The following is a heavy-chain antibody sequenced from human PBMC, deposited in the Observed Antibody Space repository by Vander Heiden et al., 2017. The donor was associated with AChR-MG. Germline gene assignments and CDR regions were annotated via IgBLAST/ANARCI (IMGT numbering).Heavy chain of an antibody. CDR1: GFTFDDYA. D-gene: IGHD4-4*01. CDR3: ASLYSNVDY. CDR2: ISWNSGSI. J-gene: IGHJ4*02. Sequence: EVQLVESGGGLVQPGRSLRLSCAASGFTFDDYAMHWVRQAPGKGLEWVSGISWNSGSIGYADSVKGRFTISRDNAKNSLYLQMNSLRAEDTALYYCASLYSNVDYWGQGTLVTVSS. V-gene: IGHV3-9*01.